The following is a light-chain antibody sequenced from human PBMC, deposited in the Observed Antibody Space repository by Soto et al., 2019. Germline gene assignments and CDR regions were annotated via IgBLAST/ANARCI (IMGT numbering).Light chain of an antibody. CDR1: SSDVGKYDY. CDR2: EVS. J-gene: IGLJ2*01. CDR3: ASFSSGSTVV. Sequence: QSALTQPASVSGSPGQSITISCTGTSSDVGKYDYVSWYQQHPDKAPKLIIFEVSQRPSGISNRFSGSKSDNTASLTISGLRPEDEGDYYCASFSSGSTVVFGGGTKLTVL. V-gene: IGLV2-14*01.